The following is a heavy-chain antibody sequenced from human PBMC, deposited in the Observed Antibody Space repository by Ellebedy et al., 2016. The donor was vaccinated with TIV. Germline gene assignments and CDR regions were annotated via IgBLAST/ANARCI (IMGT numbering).Heavy chain of an antibody. CDR3: ARGYQWDLLGPDY. D-gene: IGHD1-26*01. V-gene: IGHV1-46*01. CDR2: INPTGGRT. CDR1: GYTFTSNY. Sequence: AASVKVSCKASGYTFTSNYMHWVRQAPGQGLEWMGIINPTGGRTTYAQNFQGSVTMTRDTSASTVYMELSSLRSEDTADYYCARGYQWDLLGPDYWGQGTLVTVSS. J-gene: IGHJ4*02.